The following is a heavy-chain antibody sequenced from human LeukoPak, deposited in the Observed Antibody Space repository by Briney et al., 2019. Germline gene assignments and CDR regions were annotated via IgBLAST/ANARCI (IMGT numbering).Heavy chain of an antibody. V-gene: IGHV3-64*01. CDR2: ISSNGGST. CDR1: GFTFSSYA. D-gene: IGHD3-10*01. J-gene: IGHJ4*02. Sequence: PGGSLRLSCAASGFTFSSYAMHWVRQAPGEGLEYVSAISSNGGSTYYANSVKGRFTISRDNAKNSLYLQMNSLRADARDVGYFGSGSYPDYFDYWGQGILVTVSS. CDR3: GSGSYPDYFDY.